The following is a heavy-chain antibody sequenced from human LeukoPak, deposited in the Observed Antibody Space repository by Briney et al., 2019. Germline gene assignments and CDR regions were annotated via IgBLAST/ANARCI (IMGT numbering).Heavy chain of an antibody. CDR2: ISAYNGNT. D-gene: IGHD5-12*01. J-gene: IGHJ3*02. Sequence: ASVKVSCKASGYTFTNYGISWVRQVPGQGLEWMGWISAYNGNTNYAQKLQGRVTMTTDTSTSTAYMELRSLRSDDTAVYYCARVDSGYDSDAFDIWGQGTMVTVSS. CDR1: GYTFTNYG. CDR3: ARVDSGYDSDAFDI. V-gene: IGHV1-18*01.